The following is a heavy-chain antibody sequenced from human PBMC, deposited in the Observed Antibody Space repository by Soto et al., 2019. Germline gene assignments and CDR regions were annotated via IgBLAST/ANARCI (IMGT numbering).Heavy chain of an antibody. CDR3: ARLHPGDF. J-gene: IGHJ4*02. CDR1: GYSFTSYD. CDR2: MNPNSGNT. D-gene: IGHD4-4*01. V-gene: IGHV1-8*01. Sequence: QVQLVQSGAEVKKPGASVKVSCQASGYSFTSYDIHWVRQAPGQGLEWMGWMNPNSGNTGYAQKFRGRVTMTRSTSISTAYMELSSLTADDTAIYYCARLHPGDFWGQGTLVTFSS.